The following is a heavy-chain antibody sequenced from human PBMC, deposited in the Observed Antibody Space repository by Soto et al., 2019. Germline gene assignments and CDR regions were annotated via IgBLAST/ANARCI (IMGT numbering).Heavy chain of an antibody. CDR3: ARRTDYDFWSGARDWYFDL. CDR2: LSYNGGT. J-gene: IGHJ2*01. D-gene: IGHD3-3*01. Sequence: SETLSLTCTVSVDSTINSYWSLIRQAPGKGPDWLGYLSYNGGTNHNPSLQGRATMSVDTSQNRFSLNLNSVTAADTAVYYCARRTDYDFWSGARDWYFDLWGRGTLVTVSS. V-gene: IGHV4-59*13. CDR1: VDSTINSY.